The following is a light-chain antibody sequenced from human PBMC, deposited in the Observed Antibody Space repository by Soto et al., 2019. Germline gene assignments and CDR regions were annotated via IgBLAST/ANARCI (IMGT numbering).Light chain of an antibody. Sequence: IQMTQSPSSLSASVGDRVTITCRASQSISSYLNWYQQKPGKAPKLLINAAFSLQSGVPLRFSGSGSGTDFTLTINNLQPEDSATYYCQQRETFGQGTKVDIK. CDR2: AAF. V-gene: IGKV1-39*01. CDR3: QQRET. CDR1: QSISSY. J-gene: IGKJ1*01.